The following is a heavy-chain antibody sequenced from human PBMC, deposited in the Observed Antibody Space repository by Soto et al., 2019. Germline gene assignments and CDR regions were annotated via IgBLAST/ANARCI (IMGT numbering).Heavy chain of an antibody. CDR3: GRHEWSDYFPGINY. CDR2: IYYNGNT. CDR1: GGSLSSSSYY. D-gene: IGHD2-8*01. J-gene: IGHJ4*02. V-gene: IGHV4-39*01. Sequence: QLQLQESGPGLVKPSETLSLTCIVSGGSLSSSSYYWAWIRQPPGKGLEWIGTIYYNGNTYYNPSLKSRVNNSLDTAKDEFPLKPSSVTATDTAVYYRGRHEWSDYFPGINYWGQGTLATVSS.